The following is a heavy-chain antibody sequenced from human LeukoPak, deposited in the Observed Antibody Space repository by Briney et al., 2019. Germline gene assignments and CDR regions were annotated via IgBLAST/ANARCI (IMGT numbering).Heavy chain of an antibody. D-gene: IGHD6-19*01. CDR2: IYSGGST. J-gene: IGHJ6*02. Sequence: PGGSPRLSCAASGFTVSSNYKSWDRQAPGKGLEWVSVIYSGGSTYYADSVKGRFTISRDNSKNTLYLQMNSLRAEDTAVYYCARSSRTNSSGWYYYYGMDVWGQGTTVTVSS. CDR1: GFTVSSNY. V-gene: IGHV3-53*01. CDR3: ARSSRTNSSGWYYYYGMDV.